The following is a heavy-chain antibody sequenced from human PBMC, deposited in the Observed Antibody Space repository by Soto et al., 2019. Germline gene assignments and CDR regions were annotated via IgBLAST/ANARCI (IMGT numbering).Heavy chain of an antibody. V-gene: IGHV4-38-2*02. Sequence: KPSETLALTCAVSVYSISSGCFCGWIRQPPGKGLEWIANMYHDGNTHYNPSLKSRVTMSVDTSKNQFSLKLNSVTAADTAVYYCARESYSGYHSYDYWGQGILVTVSS. D-gene: IGHD5-12*01. CDR2: MYHDGNT. J-gene: IGHJ4*02. CDR1: VYSISSGCF. CDR3: ARESYSGYHSYDY.